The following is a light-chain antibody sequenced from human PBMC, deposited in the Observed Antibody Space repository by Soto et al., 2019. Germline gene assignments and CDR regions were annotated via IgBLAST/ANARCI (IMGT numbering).Light chain of an antibody. CDR2: EAH. CDR1: SGFVGSFSL. V-gene: IGLV2-23*01. J-gene: IGLJ1*01. CDR3: CLSVGAQTYV. Sequence: VLAQPAAWAGFPGQTITITCSGTSGFVGSFSLVSWYQQRPGKAPKDMSSEAHRRPSGVPDRFSSSTSVNSASLTISGLQAADEDDHDCCLSVGAQTYVFSTGPRSP.